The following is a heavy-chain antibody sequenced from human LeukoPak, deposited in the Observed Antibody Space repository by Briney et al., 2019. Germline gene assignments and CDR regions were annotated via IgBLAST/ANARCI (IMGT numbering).Heavy chain of an antibody. D-gene: IGHD4-23*01. Sequence: SETLSLTCTVSGGSISSGDYYWSWIRQPPGKGLEWIGYIYYSGSTYYNPSLKSRVTISVDTSKNQFSLKLSSVTAADTAVYYCARDGNGYGGNSGIDYWGQGTLVTVSS. CDR1: GGSISSGDYY. CDR2: IYYSGST. J-gene: IGHJ4*02. V-gene: IGHV4-30-4*01. CDR3: ARDGNGYGGNSGIDY.